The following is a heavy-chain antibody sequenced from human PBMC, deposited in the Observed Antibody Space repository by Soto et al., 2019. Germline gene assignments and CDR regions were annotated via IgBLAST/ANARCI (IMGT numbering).Heavy chain of an antibody. Sequence: EVQLVESGGGLVQPGGTLRLSCAASGFTFSSYGMNWVRQAPGKGLEWVSYISSSSSTIYYADSVKGRFTISRDNAKISLSLQMKSLRDEDTAVYYCARDARDCTTGVCYFQQWGQGTLVTVSS. V-gene: IGHV3-48*02. CDR1: GFTFSSYG. CDR2: ISSSSSTI. J-gene: IGHJ1*01. CDR3: ARDARDCTTGVCYFQQ. D-gene: IGHD2-8*01.